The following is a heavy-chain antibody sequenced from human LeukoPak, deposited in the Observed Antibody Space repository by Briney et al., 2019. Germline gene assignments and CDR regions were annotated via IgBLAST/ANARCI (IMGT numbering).Heavy chain of an antibody. CDR3: ARGCSDYDYGCTY. CDR2: INPNNGAT. V-gene: IGHV1-2*02. Sequence: VASVKASCKALGYTFTDYYIHWVRQSPGPRLEWLGWINPNNGATNYAQKSQGRVTMTRDTSISTVYMELSRRTSDDPAVYYCARGCSDYDYGCTYWGQGTLVTVS. CDR1: GYTFTDYY. J-gene: IGHJ4*02. D-gene: IGHD5-12*01.